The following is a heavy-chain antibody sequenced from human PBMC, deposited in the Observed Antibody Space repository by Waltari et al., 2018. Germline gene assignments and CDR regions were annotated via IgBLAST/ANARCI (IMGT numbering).Heavy chain of an antibody. D-gene: IGHD2-15*01. CDR1: GASLSGNYW. CDR2: IHGSGRS. V-gene: IGHV4-4*02. J-gene: IGHJ4*02. CDR3: ARDRGRGLFLDS. Sequence: QVQLQESGPGLVKPSGTLSVPCAVSGASLSGNYWWRWVRQSPGKGLEWIGQIHGSGRSNYNPSLESRVTVSIDTSNNHFSLKVTSATAADTAVYFCARDRGRGLFLDSWGQGTLVTVSP.